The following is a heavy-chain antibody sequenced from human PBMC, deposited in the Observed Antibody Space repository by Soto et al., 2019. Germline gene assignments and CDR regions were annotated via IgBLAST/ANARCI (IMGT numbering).Heavy chain of an antibody. CDR1: GFSFVNYA. D-gene: IGHD6-13*01. Sequence: EVQLLESGGGLVQPGGSLRLSCAASGFSFVNYAMNWVRQAPGKGLEWVSGLSGSGTSTYYADSVKGRFTISRDNSRDTLFLQMNSLTADDTAVYYCARGGYSSTWSNLLDRSGLDVWGQGTTVTVSS. CDR3: ARGGYSSTWSNLLDRSGLDV. V-gene: IGHV3-23*01. CDR2: LSGSGTST. J-gene: IGHJ6*02.